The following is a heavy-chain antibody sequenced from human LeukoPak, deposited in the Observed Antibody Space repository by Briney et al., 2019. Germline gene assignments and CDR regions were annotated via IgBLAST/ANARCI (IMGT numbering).Heavy chain of an antibody. CDR3: AGSSPGPNIDY. J-gene: IGHJ4*02. V-gene: IGHV4-39*01. CDR2: IFYTGNT. D-gene: IGHD6-6*01. CDR1: GGSIASSSNY. Sequence: KPSETLSLTCTVSGGSIASSSNYWVWIRQPPGKGLEWIGNIFYTGNTYYNPSLKSRVTISVDTSKNQFSLKLSSVTAADTAVYYCAGSSPGPNIDYWGQGTLVTVSS.